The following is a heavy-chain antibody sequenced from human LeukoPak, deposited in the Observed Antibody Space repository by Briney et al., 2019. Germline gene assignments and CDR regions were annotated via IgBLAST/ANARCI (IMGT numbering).Heavy chain of an antibody. Sequence: KTSETLSLTCTVSGASISSFYWNWIRQSPGKGLEWIGFIHVSGGTSYDPSLKSRVTISIATSKNQFSLRLNSVTAADTAVYYCAKGTSTVVTPNYYYYYSMDVWGKGATVTVSS. CDR2: IHVSGGT. J-gene: IGHJ6*03. V-gene: IGHV4-4*09. D-gene: IGHD4-23*01. CDR1: GASISSFY. CDR3: AKGTSTVVTPNYYYYYSMDV.